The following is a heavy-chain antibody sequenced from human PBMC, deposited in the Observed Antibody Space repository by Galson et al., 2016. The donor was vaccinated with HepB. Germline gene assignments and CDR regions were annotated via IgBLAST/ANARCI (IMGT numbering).Heavy chain of an antibody. J-gene: IGHJ3*02. V-gene: IGHV3-23*01. CDR1: GFTFATYP. Sequence: SLRLSCAGSGFTFATYPMSWVRQAPGKGLEWVSGIRGSGGGIDYADSVKGRFTISRDKSKNTLYLQMSSLRAEDTAVYYCAKEKGRRLTMGRGVLDPFDIWGHGTLVTVSA. CDR2: IRGSGGGI. D-gene: IGHD3-10*01. CDR3: AKEKGRRLTMGRGVLDPFDI.